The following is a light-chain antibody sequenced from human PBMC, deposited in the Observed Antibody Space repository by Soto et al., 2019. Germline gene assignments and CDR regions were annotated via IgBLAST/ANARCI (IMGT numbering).Light chain of an antibody. CDR2: EVS. J-gene: IGLJ1*01. CDR1: SSDVGHYKY. V-gene: IGLV2-14*01. CDR3: VSYTSSGTYV. Sequence: QSALTQPASVSGSPGQSITISCTGTSSDVGHYKYVSWYQQHPGKAPKLMIYEVSNRPSGVSKRFSGSKSGNTASLTISGLQAEDETDYYCVSYTSSGTYVFGTGTKVTVL.